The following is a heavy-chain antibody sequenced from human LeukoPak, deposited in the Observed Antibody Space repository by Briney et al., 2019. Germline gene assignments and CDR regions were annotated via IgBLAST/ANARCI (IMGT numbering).Heavy chain of an antibody. V-gene: IGHV4-34*01. J-gene: IGHJ4*02. CDR1: GGSFSGYY. CDR2: INHSGST. Sequence: SETLSLTCAVYGGSFSGYYWSWIRQPPGKGLEWIGEINHSGSTNYNPSLKSRVTISVDTSKNQFSLKLSSVTAADTAVYYCARVDEYSSSNYWGQGTLVTVSS. CDR3: ARVDEYSSSNY. D-gene: IGHD6-13*01.